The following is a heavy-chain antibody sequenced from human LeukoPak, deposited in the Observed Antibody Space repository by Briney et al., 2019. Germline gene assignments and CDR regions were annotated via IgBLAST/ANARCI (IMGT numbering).Heavy chain of an antibody. V-gene: IGHV4-59*08. CDR1: GGSFSSYY. CDR2: IYYSGST. D-gene: IGHD3-10*01. CDR3: ARQAYYYGSGSYYNPFDY. J-gene: IGHJ4*02. Sequence: SETLSLTCAVYGGSFSSYYWSWIRQPPGKGLEWIGYIYYSGSTNYNPSLKSRVTISVDTSKNQFSLKLSSVTAADTAVYYCARQAYYYGSGSYYNPFDYWGQGTLVTVSS.